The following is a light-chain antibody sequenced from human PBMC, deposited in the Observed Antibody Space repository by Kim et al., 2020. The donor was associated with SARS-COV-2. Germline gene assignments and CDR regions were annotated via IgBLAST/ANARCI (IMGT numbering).Light chain of an antibody. CDR2: DVS. V-gene: IGLV2-14*03. CDR3: SSYTSSSTWV. CDR1: SSDVGGYSY. Sequence: GQSMPVSCAGPSSDVGGYSYVSWEQHQPGKAPKLMIYDVSKRPPAVSNRFSGSKSGNAASLTISGRQAEDAANYYCSSYTSSSTWVFGGGTQLTVL. J-gene: IGLJ3*02.